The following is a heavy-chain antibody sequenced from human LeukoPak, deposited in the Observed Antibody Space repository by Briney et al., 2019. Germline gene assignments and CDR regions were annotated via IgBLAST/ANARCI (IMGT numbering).Heavy chain of an antibody. J-gene: IGHJ4*02. V-gene: IGHV3-7*01. CDR2: ITPDGSDK. Sequence: GGSLRLSCAASGFTFSSYGMHWVRQAPGKGLEWVANITPDGSDKYYVDSVKGRFTISRDNAKNSLYLQMNSLRAEDTAVYYCANGRGSSGSRWGQGTLVTVSS. CDR1: GFTFSSYG. D-gene: IGHD6-13*01. CDR3: ANGRGSSGSR.